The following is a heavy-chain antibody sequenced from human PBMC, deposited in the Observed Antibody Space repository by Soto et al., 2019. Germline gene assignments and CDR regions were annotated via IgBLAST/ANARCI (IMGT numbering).Heavy chain of an antibody. D-gene: IGHD2-2*01. J-gene: IGHJ5*02. CDR3: AKDYCSSTSCPFDP. CDR2: ISYDGSNK. V-gene: IGHV3-30*18. Sequence: PGESLKISCAASGFTFSSHGMHWVRQAPGKGLEWVAVISYDGSNKYYADSVKGRFTISRDNSKSTLYLQMNSLRAEDTAVYYCAKDYCSSTSCPFDPWGQGTLVTVSP. CDR1: GFTFSSHG.